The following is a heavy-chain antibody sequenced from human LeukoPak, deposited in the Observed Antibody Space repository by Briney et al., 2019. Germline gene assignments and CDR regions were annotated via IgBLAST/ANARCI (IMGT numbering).Heavy chain of an antibody. CDR1: GGSISSGGYY. CDR3: ARALGRYCSGGSCYFDF. Sequence: SETLSLTCTVSGGSISSGGYYWSWIRQHPGKGLERIGYIFDSGSTYYNPSLRSRVSISVDTSKNQFPLRLSSVTAADTAVYYCARALGRYCSGGSCYFDFWGQGALVTVSS. D-gene: IGHD2-15*01. J-gene: IGHJ4*02. CDR2: IFDSGST. V-gene: IGHV4-31*03.